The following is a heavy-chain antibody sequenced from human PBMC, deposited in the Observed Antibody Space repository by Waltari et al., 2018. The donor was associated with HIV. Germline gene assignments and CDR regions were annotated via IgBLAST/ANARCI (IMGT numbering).Heavy chain of an antibody. V-gene: IGHV3-33*01. CDR2: FWSDGAEI. CDR3: ARGYSSSRWIPLYH. J-gene: IGHJ4*02. D-gene: IGHD6-6*01. CDR1: GFTVSNFA. Sequence: QVQLVESGGGVVQPGTSLPLSCAVSGFTVSNFAIHWVRQSTGKGLEWLAVFWSDGAEISYADSVKGRFTVSKDSSQKTLYLHLTSLRAEDTALYYCARGYSSSRWIPLYHWGRGTLVTVSS.